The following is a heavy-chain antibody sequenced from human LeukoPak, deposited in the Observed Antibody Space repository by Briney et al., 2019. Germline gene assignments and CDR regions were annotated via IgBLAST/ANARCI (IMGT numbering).Heavy chain of an antibody. V-gene: IGHV3-9*01. CDR1: GFTFDDYA. D-gene: IGHD3-10*01. CDR3: AKDSYLLWFGEAGYFDY. Sequence: GGSLRLSCAASGFTFDDYAMHWVRQAPGKGLEWVSGISWNSGSIGYADSAKGRFTVSRDNAKNSLYLQMNSLRAEDTALYYCAKDSYLLWFGEAGYFDYWGQGTLVTVSS. J-gene: IGHJ4*02. CDR2: ISWNSGSI.